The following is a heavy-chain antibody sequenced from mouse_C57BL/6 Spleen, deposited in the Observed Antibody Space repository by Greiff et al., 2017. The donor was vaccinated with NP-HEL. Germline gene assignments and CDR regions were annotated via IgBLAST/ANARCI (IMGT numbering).Heavy chain of an antibody. Sequence: EVQLVESGGGLVQPKGSLKLSCAASGFTFNTYAMHWVRQAPGTGLEWVARIRSKSSNYSTYSADSVKDRFTISRDDSQSMLYLQMNNLKTEDTAMYYCWGGGSNYDDYAMDYWGQGTSVTGSS. CDR1: GFTFNTYA. J-gene: IGHJ4*01. CDR3: WGGGSNYDDYAMDY. V-gene: IGHV10-3*01. D-gene: IGHD2-5*01. CDR2: IRSKSSNYST.